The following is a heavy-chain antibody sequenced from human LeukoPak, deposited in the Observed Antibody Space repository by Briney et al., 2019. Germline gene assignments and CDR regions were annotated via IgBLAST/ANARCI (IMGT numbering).Heavy chain of an antibody. Sequence: ASVNVSCTASGFTFTGYYTHWMRQAPGQGLERMGWMNPNSGDTLNAPKFQGRVTMTRDTSLSTAYMELHRLTSDDSAIYYCARWDSDYYYYYSLDVWGQGTAVTVSS. V-gene: IGHV1-2*02. CDR2: MNPNSGDT. J-gene: IGHJ6*02. D-gene: IGHD1-26*01. CDR1: GFTFTGYY. CDR3: ARWDSDYYYYYSLDV.